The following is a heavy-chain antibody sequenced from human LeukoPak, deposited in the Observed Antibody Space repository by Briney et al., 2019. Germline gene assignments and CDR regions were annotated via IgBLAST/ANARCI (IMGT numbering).Heavy chain of an antibody. Sequence: PSETLSLTCTVSGGSISSYYWSWIRQPPGKGLEWIGYIYYSGSTNYNPSLKSRVTISVDTSKNQFSLKLSSVTAADTAVYYCARGRDGILITTFDYWGQGTLVTVPS. J-gene: IGHJ4*02. CDR1: GGSISSYY. D-gene: IGHD3-22*01. V-gene: IGHV4-59*08. CDR2: IYYSGST. CDR3: ARGRDGILITTFDY.